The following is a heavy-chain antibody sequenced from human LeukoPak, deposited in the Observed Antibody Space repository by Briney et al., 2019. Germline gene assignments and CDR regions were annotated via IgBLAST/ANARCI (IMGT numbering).Heavy chain of an antibody. CDR1: GFTFSSYE. J-gene: IGHJ4*02. Sequence: PGGSLRLSCAASGFTFSSYEMNWVRQAPGKGLEWVSYISSSGSTIYYADSVKGRFTISRDNAKNSLYLQMNGLRAEDTAVYYCARVGVVWEYYYDSSGYLDYWGQGTLVTVSS. CDR2: ISSSGSTI. CDR3: ARVGVVWEYYYDSSGYLDY. V-gene: IGHV3-48*03. D-gene: IGHD3-22*01.